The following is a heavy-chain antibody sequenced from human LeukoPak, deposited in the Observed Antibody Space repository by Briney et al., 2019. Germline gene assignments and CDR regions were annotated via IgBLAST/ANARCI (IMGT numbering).Heavy chain of an antibody. V-gene: IGHV1-18*01. J-gene: IGHJ6*03. Sequence: ASVKVSCKASGYTFTSYGISWVRQAPGQGVEWMGWISGYNGNTNYAQKLQGRVTMTADTSTSTAYMELRSLRSDDTAVYYCARDYVHYYYMDVWGKGTTVTVSS. CDR2: ISGYNGNT. D-gene: IGHD3-16*01. CDR3: ARDYVHYYYMDV. CDR1: GYTFTSYG.